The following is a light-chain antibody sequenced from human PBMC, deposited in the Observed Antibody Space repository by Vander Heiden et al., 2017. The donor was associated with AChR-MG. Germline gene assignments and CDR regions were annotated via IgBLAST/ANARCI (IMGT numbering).Light chain of an antibody. CDR3: QQHHSTPPT. J-gene: IGKJ1*01. Sequence: DIVMTQSPDSLAVSLGERATINCKSSQSDLHNSNNKEDLAWYQQKPGQPPKLLNYWASIRESGVPDRFSGSGSGAEFTLTISSLQAEDVAVYYCQQHHSTPPTFGQGTRVEIK. V-gene: IGKV4-1*01. CDR1: QSDLHNSNNKED. CDR2: WAS.